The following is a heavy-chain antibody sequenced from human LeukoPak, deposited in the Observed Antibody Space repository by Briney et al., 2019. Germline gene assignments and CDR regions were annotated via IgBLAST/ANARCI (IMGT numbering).Heavy chain of an antibody. D-gene: IGHD3-10*01. Sequence: ASVKVSCKASGYTFTSYAMHWVRQAPGQRLEWMGWINAGNGNTKYSQKFQGRVTMTRDTSTSTVYMELSSLRSEDTAVYYCARSMVRGVIIVSYYYGMDVWGQGTTVTVSS. CDR2: INAGNGNT. CDR1: GYTFTSYA. J-gene: IGHJ6*02. V-gene: IGHV1-3*01. CDR3: ARSMVRGVIIVSYYYGMDV.